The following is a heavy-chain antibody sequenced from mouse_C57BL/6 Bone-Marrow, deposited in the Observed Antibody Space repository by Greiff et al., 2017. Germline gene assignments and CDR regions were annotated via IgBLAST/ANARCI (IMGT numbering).Heavy chain of an antibody. J-gene: IGHJ3*01. CDR2: ISYDGSN. D-gene: IGHD2-1*01. V-gene: IGHV3-6*01. CDR3: ARERKNYYGNGWFAY. Sequence: EVQLVESGPGLVKPSQSLSLTCSVTGYSITSGYYWNWIRQFPGNKLEWMGYISYDGSNNYNPYLNNRISITRDTSKNQLFLTLNSVTTDYTATYYCARERKNYYGNGWFAYWGQGTLVTVSA. CDR1: GYSITSGYY.